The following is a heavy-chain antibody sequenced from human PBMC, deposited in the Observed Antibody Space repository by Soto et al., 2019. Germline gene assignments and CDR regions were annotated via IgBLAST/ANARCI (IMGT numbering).Heavy chain of an antibody. CDR2: INHSGST. CDR3: ARGRARLIAAAGTVFDY. V-gene: IGHV4-34*01. D-gene: IGHD6-13*01. CDR1: GGSFSGYY. Sequence: SETLSLTCAVYGGSFSGYYWSWIRQPPGKGLEWIGEINHSGSTNYNPSLKSRVTISVDTSKNQFSLKLSSVTAADTAVYYCARGRARLIAAAGTVFDYWGQGTLVTVSS. J-gene: IGHJ4*02.